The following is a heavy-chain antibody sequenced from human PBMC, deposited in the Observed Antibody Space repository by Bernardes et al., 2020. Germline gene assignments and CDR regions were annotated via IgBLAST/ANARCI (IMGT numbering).Heavy chain of an antibody. CDR3: AHMYCSGGSWYPHYFDY. V-gene: IGHV2-5*02. CDR2: IYWDDSK. D-gene: IGHD2-15*01. Sequence: SRFTPLNSTQSLPLSCSFSVFSLSPSGVGVGWIRQPPGKSLEWLALIYWDDSKRYSPSLKSRLTITKDTPKNQVVLTMTNMDPVDTATYYCAHMYCSGGSWYPHYFDYWGQGTLVTVSS. CDR1: VFSLSPSGVG. J-gene: IGHJ4*02.